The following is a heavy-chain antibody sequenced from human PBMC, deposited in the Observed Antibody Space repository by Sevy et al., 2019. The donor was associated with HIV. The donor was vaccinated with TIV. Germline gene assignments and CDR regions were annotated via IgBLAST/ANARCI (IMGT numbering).Heavy chain of an antibody. D-gene: IGHD3-10*01. Sequence: SETLSLTCTVSGGSVSTYYWSWIRQPAGKGLEWIGRIETSGSTNYDPSLKSRVTMSIDTSKNQFSLNLRSVTAADTAVYFCARDLGITVVRGVRKNYGMDVWGQGTTLTVSS. J-gene: IGHJ6*02. CDR3: ARDLGITVVRGVRKNYGMDV. V-gene: IGHV4-4*07. CDR1: GGSVSTYY. CDR2: IETSGST.